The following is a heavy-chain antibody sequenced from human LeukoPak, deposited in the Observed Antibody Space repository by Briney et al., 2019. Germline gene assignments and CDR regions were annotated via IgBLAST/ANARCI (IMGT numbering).Heavy chain of an antibody. CDR3: AKEEAADGDAFDV. CDR1: KITYSRDG. V-gene: IGHV3-30*18. CDR2: ISYDGSNE. J-gene: IGHJ3*01. D-gene: IGHD6-13*01. Sequence: AATYGTFSCAGVKITYSRDGKHCRCQGPRKDLKKMTVISYDGSNEYFADSVKGRFTISRDNSKNTLYLQMSSLRAEDTAVYYCAKEEAADGDAFDVWGQGTMVTVSS.